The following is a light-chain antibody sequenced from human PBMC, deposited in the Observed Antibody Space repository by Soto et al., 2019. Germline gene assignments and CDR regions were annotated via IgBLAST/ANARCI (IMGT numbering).Light chain of an antibody. Sequence: QSALTQPRSVSGSPGQSVTISCTGTSSDVGGYNSVSWYQHHPGKAPKLMIYDVTKWPSGVPDRFSGSKSGNTASLTISGLQAEDEADYYCCSYAGSRVGFGGGTKLTV. CDR3: CSYAGSRVG. CDR2: DVT. J-gene: IGLJ2*01. CDR1: SSDVGGYNS. V-gene: IGLV2-11*01.